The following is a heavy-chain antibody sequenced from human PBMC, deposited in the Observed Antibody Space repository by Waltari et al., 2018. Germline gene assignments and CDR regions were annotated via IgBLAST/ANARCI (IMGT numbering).Heavy chain of an antibody. CDR3: ARDGSPRIAAADHFDY. J-gene: IGHJ4*02. Sequence: QVQLVQSGAEVKKPGSSVKVSCKASGGPFSSYAISWVRQAPGQGLEWMGGIIPIFGTANYAQKFQGRVTITADESTSTAYMELSSLRSEDTAVYYCARDGSPRIAAADHFDYWGQGTLVTVSS. CDR2: IIPIFGTA. CDR1: GGPFSSYA. D-gene: IGHD6-13*01. V-gene: IGHV1-69*01.